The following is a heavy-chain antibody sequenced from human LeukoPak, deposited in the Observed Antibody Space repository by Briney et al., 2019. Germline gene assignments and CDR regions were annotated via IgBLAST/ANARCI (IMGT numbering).Heavy chain of an antibody. V-gene: IGHV4-59*01. CDR1: GGSISSYY. Sequence: PSETPSLTCTVSGGSISSYYWSWLRQPPGKGLEWIGYIYYSGSTNYNPSLKSRVTISVDTSKNQFSLKLSSVTAADTAVYYCARDGYYYDSSGYYYFHWFDPWGQGTLVTVSS. CDR3: ARDGYYYDSSGYYYFHWFDP. D-gene: IGHD3-22*01. CDR2: IYYSGST. J-gene: IGHJ5*02.